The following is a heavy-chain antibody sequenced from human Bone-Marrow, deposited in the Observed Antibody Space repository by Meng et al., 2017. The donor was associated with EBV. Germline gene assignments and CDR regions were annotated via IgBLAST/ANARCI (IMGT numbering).Heavy chain of an antibody. CDR3: AREVYNWFDP. J-gene: IGHJ5*02. D-gene: IGHD6-6*01. CDR2: INHSGST. CDR1: GGSFSGYY. Sequence: VEPPDSGPGLVKPSETLALTCAVYGGSFSGYYWSCIRQPPGKGLEWIGEINHSGSTNYNPSLKSRVTISVDTSKNQFSLKLSSVTAADTAVYYCAREVYNWFDPWGQGTLVTVSS. V-gene: IGHV4-34*01.